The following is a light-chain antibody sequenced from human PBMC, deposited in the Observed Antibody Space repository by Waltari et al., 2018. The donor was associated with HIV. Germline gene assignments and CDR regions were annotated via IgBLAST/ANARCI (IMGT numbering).Light chain of an antibody. V-gene: IGLV2-14*01. Sequence: QSALTQPASVSGSPGQSLTISCPGTSSDVGGYNFVSWYQQHPGKAPKLMIYEVSNRPSGVSNRVSGSKSGNTASLTISGLQAEDEADYYCSSYTSSSTLVFGTGTKVTVL. CDR2: EVS. CDR3: SSYTSSSTLV. J-gene: IGLJ1*01. CDR1: SSDVGGYNF.